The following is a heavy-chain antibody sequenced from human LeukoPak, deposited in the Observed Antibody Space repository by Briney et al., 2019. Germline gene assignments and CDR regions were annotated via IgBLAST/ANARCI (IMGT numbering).Heavy chain of an antibody. Sequence: GGSLRLSCEASGLTFSNSWMHWVRPAPGKGLVCVSRINNEGTTISYADSVKGRFTISRDNAKNTLYLQMNSLRAEDTAVYYCARVSGLGMNEYYQHWGQGTLVTVAS. CDR2: INNEGTTI. J-gene: IGHJ1*01. CDR1: GLTFSNSW. D-gene: IGHD3-10*01. V-gene: IGHV3-74*01. CDR3: ARVSGLGMNEYYQH.